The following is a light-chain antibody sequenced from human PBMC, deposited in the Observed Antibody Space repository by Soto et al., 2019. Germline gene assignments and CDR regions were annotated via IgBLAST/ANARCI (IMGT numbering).Light chain of an antibody. V-gene: IGLV1-44*01. CDR2: SNN. CDR1: TPHIGSNT. CDR3: AEWDDSLNWLV. Sequence: SLPTQPPSPFGTPGQRVTNSCSGSTPHIGSNTVNWYQQLPGTAPKLLIYSNNQRPSGVPDRFSGSKSGTSASLAISGLQSEDEADYYCAEWDDSLNWLVFGGGXKVTVL. J-gene: IGLJ2*01.